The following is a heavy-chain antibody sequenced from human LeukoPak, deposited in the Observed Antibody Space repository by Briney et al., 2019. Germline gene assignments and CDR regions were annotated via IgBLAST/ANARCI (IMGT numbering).Heavy chain of an antibody. V-gene: IGHV3-23*01. J-gene: IGHJ4*02. CDR3: AKTNEKYQLTYYYFDY. Sequence: GGSLRLSCAASGFTISSYAMSWVRQAPGKGLEWVSAISGSGGSTYYADSVKGRFTISRDNSKNTLYLQMNSLRAEDTAVYYCAKTNEKYQLTYYYFDYWGQGTLVTVSS. CDR1: GFTISSYA. D-gene: IGHD2-2*01. CDR2: ISGSGGST.